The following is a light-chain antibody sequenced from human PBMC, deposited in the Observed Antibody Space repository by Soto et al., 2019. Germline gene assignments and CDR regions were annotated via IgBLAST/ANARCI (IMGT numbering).Light chain of an antibody. J-gene: IGKJ3*01. Sequence: DIVMTQSPDSLAVSLGERATINCRSSQSVLHGSNNKNLLAWYQQKPGQPPKLLIYWASTRESGVPDRFSGSASGTDFTLTISSLQAEHAAVFYCQQYSYFLSAFTFGPGTNVDIK. V-gene: IGKV4-1*01. CDR2: WAS. CDR1: QSVLHGSNNKNL. CDR3: QQYSYFLSAFT.